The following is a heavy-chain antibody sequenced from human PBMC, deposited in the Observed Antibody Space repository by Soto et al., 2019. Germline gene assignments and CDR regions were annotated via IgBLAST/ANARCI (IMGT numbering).Heavy chain of an antibody. CDR2: ISYDGSHK. J-gene: IGHJ5*02. CDR3: ARSLAFWSGIEPSNWFDP. D-gene: IGHD3-3*01. Sequence: PGGSLRLSCAASGFTFSSYAFHWVRQAPGKGLEWVAVISYDGSHKYYGDSVKGRFTISRDNSKNTLYLQMNSLRAEDTAVYYCARSLAFWSGIEPSNWFDPWGQGTLVTVSS. V-gene: IGHV3-30-3*01. CDR1: GFTFSSYA.